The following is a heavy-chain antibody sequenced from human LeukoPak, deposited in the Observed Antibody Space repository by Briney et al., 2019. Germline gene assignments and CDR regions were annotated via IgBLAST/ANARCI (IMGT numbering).Heavy chain of an antibody. V-gene: IGHV4-59*01. CDR1: GGSISTYY. CDR3: ARGPGSYFTLYYFYY. J-gene: IGHJ4*02. CDR2: IYFSGSI. Sequence: SETLSLICTVSGGSISTYYWIWIRQPPGKGLEWIGYIYFSGSINYNRSLKSRVTISVDTSKNQFSLRLNSVTAADTAVYYCARGPGSYFTLYYFYYWGQGTLVTVSS. D-gene: IGHD1-26*01.